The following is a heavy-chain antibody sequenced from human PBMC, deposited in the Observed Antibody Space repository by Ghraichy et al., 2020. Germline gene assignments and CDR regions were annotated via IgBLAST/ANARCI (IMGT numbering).Heavy chain of an antibody. CDR3: AKALGIAAFTYYFDY. Sequence: LSLTCAASGFTFSSYAMSWVRQAPGKGLEWVSAISGSGGSTYYADSVKGRFTISRDNSKNTLYLQMNSLRAEDTAVYYCAKALGIAAFTYYFDYWGQGTLVTVSS. CDR1: GFTFSSYA. CDR2: ISGSGGST. J-gene: IGHJ4*02. D-gene: IGHD6-13*01. V-gene: IGHV3-23*01.